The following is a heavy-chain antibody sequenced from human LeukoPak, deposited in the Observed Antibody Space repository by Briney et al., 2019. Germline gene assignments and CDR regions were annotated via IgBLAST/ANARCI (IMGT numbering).Heavy chain of an antibody. Sequence: GGCLRLSCAASGFTLSSYAMSWVRQAPGKGLEWVSGISARGDSRNYVDSVKGLFTNSRDNYNNTVYLQMKRLRAEDTAVYYCAKVMKGSERLTMVRGVIIKTAGLYYMDVWGKGTTVTVSS. CDR3: AKVMKGSERLTMVRGVIIKTAGLYYMDV. CDR2: ISARGDSR. J-gene: IGHJ6*03. D-gene: IGHD3-10*01. CDR1: GFTLSSYA. V-gene: IGHV3-23*01.